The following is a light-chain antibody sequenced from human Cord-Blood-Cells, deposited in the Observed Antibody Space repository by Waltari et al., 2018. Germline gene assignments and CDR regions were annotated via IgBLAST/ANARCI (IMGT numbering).Light chain of an antibody. CDR2: GAS. CDR1: QSVRNN. V-gene: IGKV3-15*01. CDR3: QQYNNWPSLT. Sequence: DIVMTQSPATLSLSPGERASLPCRARQSVRNNLAWYQQKPGQAPRLLIYGASTRATGIPARFSGSGSGTEFTLTISSLQSEDFAVYYCQQYNNWPSLTCGGGTKVEIK. J-gene: IGKJ4*01.